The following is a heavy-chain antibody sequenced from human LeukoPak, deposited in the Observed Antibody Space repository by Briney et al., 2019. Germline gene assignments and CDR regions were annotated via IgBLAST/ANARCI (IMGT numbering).Heavy chain of an antibody. CDR2: IYYSGST. CDR1: GGSISNYY. J-gene: IGHJ4*02. V-gene: IGHV4-59*01. CDR3: ARDGEYCGGDCYSGLSN. Sequence: SETLSLTCTVSGGSISNYYWSWIRQSPEKGLEWIGYIYYSGSTNYNPSLKSRVTISPDMSKNQFSLKLTSVTPADTAVYYCARDGEYCGGDCYSGLSNWGQGTLVTVSS. D-gene: IGHD2-21*02.